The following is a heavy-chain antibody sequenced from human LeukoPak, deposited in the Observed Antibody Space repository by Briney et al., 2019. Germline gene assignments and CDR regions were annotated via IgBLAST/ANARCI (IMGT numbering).Heavy chain of an antibody. Sequence: PGGSLRLSCAASGFTFSSYAMHWVRQAPGKGLQHVSAISHNGGYTYYADSVKGRFTISRDNSKNTLYLHMGSLRGDDMAVYYCASARSGTFDYWGQGTLVTVSS. V-gene: IGHV3-64*02. CDR2: ISHNGGYT. CDR1: GFTFSSYA. CDR3: ASARSGTFDY. J-gene: IGHJ4*02. D-gene: IGHD3-10*01.